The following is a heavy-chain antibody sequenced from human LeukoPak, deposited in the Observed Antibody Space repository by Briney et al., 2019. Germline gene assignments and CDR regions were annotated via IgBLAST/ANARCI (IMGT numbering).Heavy chain of an antibody. CDR2: FDPEDGET. D-gene: IGHD5-12*01. Sequence: ASVKVSCKVSGYTLTELSMHWVRQAPGKGLEWMGGFDPEDGETIYAQKFQGRVTMTEDTSTDTAYMELSSLRSEDTAVYYCARAEQGRSGYDLFDYWGQGTLVTVSS. CDR3: ARAEQGRSGYDLFDY. J-gene: IGHJ4*02. CDR1: GYTLTELS. V-gene: IGHV1-24*01.